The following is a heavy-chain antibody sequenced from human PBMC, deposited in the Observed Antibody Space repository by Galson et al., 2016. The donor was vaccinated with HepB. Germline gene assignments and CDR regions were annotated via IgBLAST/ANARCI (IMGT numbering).Heavy chain of an antibody. J-gene: IGHJ4*02. CDR2: ILPKSGVT. Sequence: SVKVSCKASGYRFTDSHLHWIRQAPGRGLEWMGWILPKSGVTHYAQSFQGRITVTADTAINTLYMQLDRLTSDDTAVYFCARDFNWGPDFWGQGTLVTVSS. D-gene: IGHD7-27*01. V-gene: IGHV1-2*02. CDR3: ARDFNWGPDF. CDR1: GYRFTDSH.